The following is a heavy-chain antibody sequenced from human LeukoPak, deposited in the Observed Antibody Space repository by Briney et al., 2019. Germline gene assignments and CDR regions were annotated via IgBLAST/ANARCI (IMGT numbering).Heavy chain of an antibody. CDR1: GFAFSSYS. Sequence: GVSLRLSCAASGFAFSSYSVTWVRQAPGKGLEWVSSISSVSSYVYYADSVRGRFTISRDNAKNSLYLQMNSLRAEDTAVYYCARAGSGYDRGYYYYMDVWGKGTTVTVSS. CDR2: ISSVSSYV. J-gene: IGHJ6*03. CDR3: ARAGSGYDRGYYYYMDV. V-gene: IGHV3-21*01. D-gene: IGHD5-12*01.